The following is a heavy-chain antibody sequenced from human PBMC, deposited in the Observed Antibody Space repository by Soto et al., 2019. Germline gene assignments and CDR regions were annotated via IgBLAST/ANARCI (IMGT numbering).Heavy chain of an antibody. CDR2: IYYSGST. Sequence: SETLSLTCTVSGGSISSYYWSWIRQPPWKGLEWIGYIYYSGSTNYNPSLKSRVTISVDTSKNQFSLKLSSVTAADTAVYYCARDETQFGDYYYGMDVWGQGTTVTGS. D-gene: IGHD3-10*01. V-gene: IGHV4-59*01. J-gene: IGHJ6*02. CDR1: GGSISSYY. CDR3: ARDETQFGDYYYGMDV.